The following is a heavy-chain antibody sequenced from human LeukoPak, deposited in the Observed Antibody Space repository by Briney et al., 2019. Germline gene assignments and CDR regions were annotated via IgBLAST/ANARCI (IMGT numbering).Heavy chain of an antibody. Sequence: SETLSLTCTVSGGSISSSSYYWGWIRQPPGKGLEWIGSIYYSGSTYYNPSLKSRVTISVDTSKNQFSLKLSSVTAADTAVYYCAREDRDYYDSSGYYYGYWGQGTLVTVSS. CDR2: IYYSGST. D-gene: IGHD3-22*01. V-gene: IGHV4-39*02. CDR3: AREDRDYYDSSGYYYGY. J-gene: IGHJ4*02. CDR1: GGSISSSSYY.